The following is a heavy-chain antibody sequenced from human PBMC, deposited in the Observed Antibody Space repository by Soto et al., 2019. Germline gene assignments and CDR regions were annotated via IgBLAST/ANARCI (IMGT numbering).Heavy chain of an antibody. D-gene: IGHD3-9*01. Sequence: PGGSLRLSCAASGFTFSSYAMTWVRQAPGKGLEWVSVISGSGGVTYYADSVKGRFTISRDNSKNTLYLQMNSLRAEDTAVYYCAKDSERKGYYDILTGFIGDPRGQGTLVTVSS. CDR1: GFTFSSYA. V-gene: IGHV3-23*01. J-gene: IGHJ5*02. CDR3: AKDSERKGYYDILTGFIGDP. CDR2: ISGSGGVT.